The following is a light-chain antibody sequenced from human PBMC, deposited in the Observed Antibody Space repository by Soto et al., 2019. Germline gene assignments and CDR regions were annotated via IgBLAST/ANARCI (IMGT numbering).Light chain of an antibody. CDR3: QQYDNLPRT. CDR2: DAC. CDR1: QDISNH. J-gene: IGKJ4*01. V-gene: IGKV1-33*01. Sequence: DIQMTQSPSSLSASVGDRVTITCQASQDISNHLNWYQQKPGKAPKLLIYDACNLETGVPSRFSGSGSGTDFTFTISSLQPEDIATYYCQQYDNLPRTFGGGTKVEIK.